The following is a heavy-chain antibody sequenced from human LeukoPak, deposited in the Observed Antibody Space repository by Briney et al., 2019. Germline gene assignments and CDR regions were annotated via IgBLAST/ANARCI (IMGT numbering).Heavy chain of an antibody. Sequence: GVSLRLSCAASGFTFRDYYMSWIRQAPGKGLEWLSYISNSGTTVDYSDSVLGRFTISRDNAKKSVFLQLDSLRAEDTAVYYCARGSSYGYDYNYMDVWGKGTTVTVSS. D-gene: IGHD5-18*01. V-gene: IGHV3-11*04. CDR2: ISNSGTTV. CDR3: ARGSSYGYDYNYMDV. J-gene: IGHJ6*03. CDR1: GFTFRDYY.